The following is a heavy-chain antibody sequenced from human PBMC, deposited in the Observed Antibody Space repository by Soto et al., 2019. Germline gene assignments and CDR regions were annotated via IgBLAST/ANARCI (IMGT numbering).Heavy chain of an antibody. D-gene: IGHD4-17*01. CDR1: GFTFSSYG. V-gene: IGHV3-30*18. Sequence: QVQLVESGGGVVQPGRSLRLSCAASGFTFSSYGMHWVRQAPGKGLEWVAVISYDGSNKYYADSVKGRFTISRDNSKNTLYLQMNSLRAEDTAVYYCAKDAPYGDSTAFDLWGRGTLVTVSS. J-gene: IGHJ2*01. CDR3: AKDAPYGDSTAFDL. CDR2: ISYDGSNK.